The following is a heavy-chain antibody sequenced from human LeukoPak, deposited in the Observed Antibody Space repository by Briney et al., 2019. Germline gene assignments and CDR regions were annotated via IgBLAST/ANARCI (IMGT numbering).Heavy chain of an antibody. D-gene: IGHD3-22*01. CDR2: INHSGST. V-gene: IGHV4-34*01. Sequence: SETLSLTCAVYGGSFSGYYWSWIRQPPGKGLEWIGEINHSGSTNNNPSLKSRVTISVDTSKNQFSLKLSSVTAADTAVYYCARDMYYYDSSGYYYFDYWGQGTLVTVSS. J-gene: IGHJ4*02. CDR1: GGSFSGYY. CDR3: ARDMYYYDSSGYYYFDY.